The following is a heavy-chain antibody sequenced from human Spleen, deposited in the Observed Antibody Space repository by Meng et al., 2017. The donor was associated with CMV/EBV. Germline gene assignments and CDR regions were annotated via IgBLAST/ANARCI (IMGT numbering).Heavy chain of an antibody. Sequence: SLKISCAASGFTYDVYGMHWVRQVPGKGLEWVSGINWSGGRIGYADSVKGRFTISRDNAKNSLYLQMNSLRLEDTAFYYCAKDRFGFGGAYDYWGQGTLVTVSS. J-gene: IGHJ4*02. CDR1: GFTYDVYG. D-gene: IGHD3-10*01. CDR2: INWSGGRI. V-gene: IGHV3-9*01. CDR3: AKDRFGFGGAYDY.